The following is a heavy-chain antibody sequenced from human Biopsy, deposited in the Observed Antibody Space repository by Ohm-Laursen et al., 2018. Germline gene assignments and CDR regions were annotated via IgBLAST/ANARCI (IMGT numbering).Heavy chain of an antibody. CDR1: GVSLSTYY. CDR3: AREAIGVATAFDI. CDR2: IYYGGST. D-gene: IGHD5-12*01. V-gene: IGHV4-59*01. J-gene: IGHJ3*02. Sequence: SETLSLTCTVSGVSLSTYYWSWIRQSPGRGLEWIAYIYYGGSTDYNPSLKSRVTISLDTSKNQFSLKLSSVTAADTAIYYCAREAIGVATAFDIWGQGTMATVSS.